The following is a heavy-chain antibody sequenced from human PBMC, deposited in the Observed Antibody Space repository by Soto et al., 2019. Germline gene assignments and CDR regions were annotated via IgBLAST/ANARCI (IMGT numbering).Heavy chain of an antibody. CDR1: GCTFSSYA. D-gene: IGHD3-10*01. J-gene: IGHJ6*02. Sequence: QVQLVESGGGVVQPGRSLRLSCAASGCTFSSYAMHWVRQAPGKGLEWVAVISYDGSNKYYADSVKGRFTISRDNSKNTLYMEMSSRRAEYTAVYYCARDIGIGSGSYFYNDGMDVWGRGTTVTVSS. V-gene: IGHV3-30-3*01. CDR3: ARDIGIGSGSYFYNDGMDV. CDR2: ISYDGSNK.